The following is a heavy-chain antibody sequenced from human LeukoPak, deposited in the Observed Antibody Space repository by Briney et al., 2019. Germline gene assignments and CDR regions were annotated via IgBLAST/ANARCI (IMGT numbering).Heavy chain of an antibody. D-gene: IGHD6-13*01. CDR2: ISAYNGNT. J-gene: IGHJ4*02. CDR3: ARIAAAGNFFDY. CDR1: GYSFTSYV. V-gene: IGHV1-18*01. Sequence: GASVKVSCKASGYSFTSYVISWVRQAPGQGLEWMGWISAYNGNTNYAQKLQGRVTMTTDTSTSTAYIELRSLRSDDTAVYYCARIAAAGNFFDYWGQGTLVTVSS.